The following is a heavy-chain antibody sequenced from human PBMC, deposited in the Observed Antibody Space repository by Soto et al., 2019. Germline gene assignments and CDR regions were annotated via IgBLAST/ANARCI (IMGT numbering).Heavy chain of an antibody. V-gene: IGHV3-7*04. CDR1: GFIFSSYW. CDR2: IRQDSNDK. Sequence: EVQLVESGGGLVQPGGSLRLSCEVSGFIFSSYWMSWVRQAPGKGPEWVANIRQDSNDKNYVDSVKGRFIISRDNVKSSLYLQMNNLRAEDTAVYNCARGINLDSWGQGTLVTVSS. J-gene: IGHJ4*02. CDR3: ARGINLDS.